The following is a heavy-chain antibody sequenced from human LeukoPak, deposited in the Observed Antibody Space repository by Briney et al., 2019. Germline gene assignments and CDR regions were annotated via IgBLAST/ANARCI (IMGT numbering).Heavy chain of an antibody. CDR1: GFTFSDRY. D-gene: IGHD1-26*01. CDR3: AKLPGGALDY. Sequence: GGSLRLSCAASGFTFSDRYMDWVRQAPGKGLEWVGRTRNKADSYITEYAASVKGRFTISRDNSKNSLYLQMNSLKTEDTAVYYCAKLPGGALDYWGQGTLVTVSS. J-gene: IGHJ4*02. V-gene: IGHV3-72*01. CDR2: TRNKADSYIT.